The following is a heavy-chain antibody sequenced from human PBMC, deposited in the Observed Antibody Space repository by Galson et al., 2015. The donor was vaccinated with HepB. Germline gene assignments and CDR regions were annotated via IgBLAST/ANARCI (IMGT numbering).Heavy chain of an antibody. V-gene: IGHV3-15*07. Sequence: SLRLSCAASGFTFSNAWMNWVRQAPGKGLEWVGRIKSKTDGGTTDYAAPVKGRFTISRDDSKNTLYLQMNSLKTEDTAVYYCTTETYYDYVWGSYRPQGFDPWGQGTLVTVSS. CDR3: TTETYYDYVWGSYRPQGFDP. D-gene: IGHD3-16*02. CDR2: IKSKTDGGTT. CDR1: GFTFSNAW. J-gene: IGHJ5*02.